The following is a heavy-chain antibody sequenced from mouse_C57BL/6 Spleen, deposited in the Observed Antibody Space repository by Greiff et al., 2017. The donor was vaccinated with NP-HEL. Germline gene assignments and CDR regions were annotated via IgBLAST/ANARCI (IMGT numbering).Heavy chain of an antibody. V-gene: IGHV14-3*01. Sequence: EVQLVESVAELVRPGASVKLSCTASGFNIKNTYMHWVKQRPEQGLEWIGRIDPANGNTKYAPKFQGKATITADTSSNTAYLQLSSLTSEDTAIYYCARSRHYYGKDWYFDVWGTGTTVTVSS. CDR1: GFNIKNTY. J-gene: IGHJ1*03. CDR2: IDPANGNT. D-gene: IGHD1-1*01. CDR3: ARSRHYYGKDWYFDV.